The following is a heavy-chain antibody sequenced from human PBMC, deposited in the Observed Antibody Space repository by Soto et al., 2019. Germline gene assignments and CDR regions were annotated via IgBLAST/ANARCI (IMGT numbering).Heavy chain of an antibody. CDR2: ISYDGSNK. V-gene: IGHV3-30*18. J-gene: IGHJ4*02. CDR1: GFTFSSYG. D-gene: IGHD3-16*02. CDR3: AKDADEGYDYVWGSYRHPDY. Sequence: QVQLVESGGGVVQPGRSLRLSCAASGFTFSSYGMHWVRQAPGKGLEWVAVISYDGSNKYYADSVKGRFTISRDNSKNTLYLQMNSLRAEDTAVYYCAKDADEGYDYVWGSYRHPDYWGQGTLVTVSS.